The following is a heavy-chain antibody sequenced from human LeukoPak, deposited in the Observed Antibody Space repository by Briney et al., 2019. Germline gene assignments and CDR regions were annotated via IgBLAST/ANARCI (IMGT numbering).Heavy chain of an antibody. CDR1: GGTFSSYA. Sequence: GASVKVSCKASGGTFSSYAISWVRQAPGQGLVWMGGIIPIFGTANYAQKFQGRVTITADESTSTAYMELSSLRSEDTAVYYCARQTGGGAFDIWGQGTMVTVSS. J-gene: IGHJ3*02. CDR2: IIPIFGTA. V-gene: IGHV1-69*13. D-gene: IGHD3-16*01. CDR3: ARQTGGGAFDI.